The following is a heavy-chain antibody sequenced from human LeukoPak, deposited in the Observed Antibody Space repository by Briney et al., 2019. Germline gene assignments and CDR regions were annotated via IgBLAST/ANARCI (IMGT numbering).Heavy chain of an antibody. CDR1: GYYY. D-gene: IGHD3-22*01. V-gene: IGHV1-2*02. CDR2: INPNSGGT. Sequence: GASVKVSCQASGYYYMHWVRQAPGQGLEWMGWINPNSGGTNYAQKFQGRVTMTRDTSISTAYMELSRLRSDDMAVYYCFFYDSSGYPVYWGQGTLVTVSS. J-gene: IGHJ4*02. CDR3: FFYDSSGYPVY.